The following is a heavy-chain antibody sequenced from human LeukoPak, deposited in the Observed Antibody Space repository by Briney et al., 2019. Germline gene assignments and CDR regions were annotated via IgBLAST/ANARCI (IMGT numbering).Heavy chain of an antibody. V-gene: IGHV4-30-4*08. Sequence: SETLSLTCTVSGGSISSGDYSWSWIRQPPGKGLEWIGYIYYSGSTYYNPSLKSRLTISVDTSKNQFSLKLSSVTAADTAVYYCARGGIAATGSGHFDYWGQGTLVTVSS. D-gene: IGHD6-13*01. J-gene: IGHJ4*02. CDR2: IYYSGST. CDR1: GGSISSGDYS. CDR3: ARGGIAATGSGHFDY.